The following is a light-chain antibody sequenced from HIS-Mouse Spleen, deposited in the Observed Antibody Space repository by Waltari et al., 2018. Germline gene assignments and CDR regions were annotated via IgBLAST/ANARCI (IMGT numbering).Light chain of an antibody. CDR3: MQGTHWLLT. CDR1: QSLVHSDGNTY. Sequence: DVVMTQSPLSLPVTLGQPASISCRSSQSLVHSDGNTYLNWFQHRPGQSPRRLIYKVSNRDSGVPDRFSGSGSGTDFTLKISRVEAEDVGVYYCMQGTHWLLTFGGGTKVEIK. J-gene: IGKJ4*01. CDR2: KVS. V-gene: IGKV2-30*02.